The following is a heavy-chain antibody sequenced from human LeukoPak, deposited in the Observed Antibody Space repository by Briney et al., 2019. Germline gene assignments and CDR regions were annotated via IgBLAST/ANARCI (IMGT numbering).Heavy chain of an antibody. J-gene: IGHJ4*02. CDR2: INHSGST. CDR3: ARDFRGGYDFWSGYYTPYYFDY. Sequence: SETLSLTCAVYGGSFSGYYWSWIRQPPGKGLEWIGEINHSGSTNYNPSLKSRVTISVDTSKNQFSLKLSSVTAAETAVYDCARDFRGGYDFWSGYYTPYYFDYWGQGTLVTVSP. CDR1: GGSFSGYY. V-gene: IGHV4-34*01. D-gene: IGHD3-3*01.